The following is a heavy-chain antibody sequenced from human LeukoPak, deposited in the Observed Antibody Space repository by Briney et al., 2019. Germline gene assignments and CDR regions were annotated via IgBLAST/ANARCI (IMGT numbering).Heavy chain of an antibody. CDR3: ANGYSSGGYGFGY. CDR1: GFTFSSYA. D-gene: IGHD6-19*01. J-gene: IGHJ4*02. Sequence: GGSLRLSCAASGFTFSSYAMSWVRQAPGKGLEWVSAISGSGGSTYYADSVKGRLTISSDNSKNTLYLQKNSLRIEDTAVYYCANGYSSGGYGFGYWGQGTLVIVSS. CDR2: ISGSGGST. V-gene: IGHV3-23*01.